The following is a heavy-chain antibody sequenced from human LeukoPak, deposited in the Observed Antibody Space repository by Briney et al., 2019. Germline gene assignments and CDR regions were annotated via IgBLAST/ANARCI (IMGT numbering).Heavy chain of an antibody. D-gene: IGHD3-10*01. CDR3: AKDRRGVCIDY. CDR2: IRYDGSNK. V-gene: IGHV3-30*02. CDR1: GFTFSSYG. Sequence: GGSLRLSCAASGFTFSSYGMHWVRQAPGKGLEWVAFIRYDGSNKYYADSVKGRFTISRDNSKNTLYLQMHSLKAEDTAVYYCAKDRRGVCIDYWGQGTLVTVSS. J-gene: IGHJ4*02.